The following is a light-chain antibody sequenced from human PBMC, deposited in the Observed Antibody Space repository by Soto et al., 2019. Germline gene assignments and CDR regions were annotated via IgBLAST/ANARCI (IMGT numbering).Light chain of an antibody. CDR2: GAS. J-gene: IGKJ2*01. CDR3: QQYGRSTMFT. CDR1: QSVSSNY. Sequence: EIVLTQSPGTLSLSPGERATLSCRASQSVSSNYLAWYQQKPGQATRLLIYGASRGAAGIPDRFSGSRSRTDFNVTISRLYPEDFVVYFCQQYGRSTMFTFGQGTKLEIK. V-gene: IGKV3-20*01.